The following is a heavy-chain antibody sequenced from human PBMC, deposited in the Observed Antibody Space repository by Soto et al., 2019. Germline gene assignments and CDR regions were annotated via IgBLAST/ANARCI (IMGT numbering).Heavy chain of an antibody. V-gene: IGHV4-59*12. D-gene: IGHD1-26*01. Sequence: SETLSLTCTVSGGSISSYYWSWIRQPPGKRLEWIGSIYYSGSSNYNPSLKSRVTISVDTSKNQFSLQLSSVTAADTAVYYCAREGGRHHYLDYWGPGTLVTVSS. CDR1: GGSISSYY. J-gene: IGHJ4*02. CDR3: AREGGRHHYLDY. CDR2: IYYSGSS.